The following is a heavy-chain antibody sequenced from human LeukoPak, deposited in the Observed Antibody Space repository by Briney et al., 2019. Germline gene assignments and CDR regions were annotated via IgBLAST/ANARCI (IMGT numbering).Heavy chain of an antibody. V-gene: IGHV3-30*03. Sequence: GGSLRLSCTISAFMFSKYDMNWVRQTPGKGLEWVAVIASHAGDAHYSDSVKGRFTLSRDNSKNTLYLQINSLRTEDTAVYYCARGGKCSDGKCYLIDYWGQGTLVTVSS. CDR1: AFMFSKYD. CDR2: IASHAGDA. J-gene: IGHJ4*02. D-gene: IGHD2-15*01. CDR3: ARGGKCSDGKCYLIDY.